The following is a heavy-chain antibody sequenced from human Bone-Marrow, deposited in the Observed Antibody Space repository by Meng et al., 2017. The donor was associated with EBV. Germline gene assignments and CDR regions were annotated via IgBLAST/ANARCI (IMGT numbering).Heavy chain of an antibody. CDR3: ARVPPYGSGSYSYFDY. CDR2: INHSGST. D-gene: IGHD3-10*01. J-gene: IGHJ4*02. V-gene: IGHV4-34*01. Sequence: QVQLQQWGAGLLKPSETLSLTCAFYGGSFSGYYWSWIRQPPGKGLEWIGEINHSGSTNYNPSLKSRVTISVDTSKNQFSLKLSSVTAADTAVYYCARVPPYGSGSYSYFDYWGQGTLVTVSS. CDR1: GGSFSGYY.